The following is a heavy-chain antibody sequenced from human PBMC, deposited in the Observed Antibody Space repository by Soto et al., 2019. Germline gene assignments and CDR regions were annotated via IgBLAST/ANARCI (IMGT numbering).Heavy chain of an antibody. D-gene: IGHD3-3*01. CDR3: AKDGGFLDRLGYFDY. J-gene: IGHJ4*02. Sequence: QVQLVESGGGVVQPGRSLRLSCAASGFTFSSYGMHWVRQAPGKGLEWVAVISYDGSNKNYADSVKGRFTISRDNSKNTLYLQMNSLRAEDTAVYYCAKDGGFLDRLGYFDYWGQGTLVTVSS. V-gene: IGHV3-30*18. CDR1: GFTFSSYG. CDR2: ISYDGSNK.